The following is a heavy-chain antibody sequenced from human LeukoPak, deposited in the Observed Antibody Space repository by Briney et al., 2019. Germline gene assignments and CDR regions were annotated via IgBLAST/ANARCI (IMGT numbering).Heavy chain of an antibody. CDR3: ARVDTAMVY. J-gene: IGHJ4*02. CDR2: INHSGST. D-gene: IGHD5-18*01. Sequence: GSLRLSCAASGFTFSSYAMSWVRQPPGKGLEWIGEINHSGSTNYNPSLKSRVTISVDTSKNQFSLKLSSVTAADTAVYYCARVDTAMVYWGQGTLVTVSS. V-gene: IGHV4-34*01. CDR1: GFTFSSYA.